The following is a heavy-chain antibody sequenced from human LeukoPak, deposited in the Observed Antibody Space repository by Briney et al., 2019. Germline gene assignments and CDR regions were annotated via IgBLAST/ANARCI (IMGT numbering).Heavy chain of an antibody. CDR1: GFTVGSNY. J-gene: IGHJ4*02. CDR3: ASFCSSTSCYTWYYFDY. Sequence: GGSLRLSCAASGFTVGSNYMSWVRQAPGKGLEWVSVIYSGGSTYYADSVKGRFTISRDNSKNTLYLQMNSLRAEDTAVYYCASFCSSTSCYTWYYFDYWGQGTLVTVSS. CDR2: IYSGGST. D-gene: IGHD2-2*02. V-gene: IGHV3-66*01.